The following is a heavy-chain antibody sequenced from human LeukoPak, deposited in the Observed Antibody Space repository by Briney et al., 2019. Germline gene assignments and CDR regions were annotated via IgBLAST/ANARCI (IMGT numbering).Heavy chain of an antibody. CDR3: ARDKDSGSYLAFDY. CDR1: GFTFGSYW. V-gene: IGHV3-7*01. D-gene: IGHD1-26*01. CDR2: IKEDGSQK. J-gene: IGHJ4*02. Sequence: PGGSLRLSCAASGFTFGSYWMTWVRQAPGKGLEWVANIKEDGSQKYYVDSVKGRFSISRDNAKNSLYLQMNSLRAEDTAVYYCARDKDSGSYLAFDYWGQGTLVTVSS.